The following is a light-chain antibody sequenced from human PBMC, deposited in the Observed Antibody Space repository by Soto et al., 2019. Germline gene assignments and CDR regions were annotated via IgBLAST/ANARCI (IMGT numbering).Light chain of an antibody. CDR1: SSKIGSNY. J-gene: IGLJ1*01. CDR3: AAWDDSLSGFYV. V-gene: IGLV1-47*01. CDR2: RNN. Sequence: QSVLTQPPSASGTPGQRVTISFSGNSSKIGSNYVYWYQQLPGTAPKLLIYRNNQRPSGVPDRFSGSKSGTSASLAISGLRSEDEADYYCAAWDDSLSGFYVFGTGTKVTVL.